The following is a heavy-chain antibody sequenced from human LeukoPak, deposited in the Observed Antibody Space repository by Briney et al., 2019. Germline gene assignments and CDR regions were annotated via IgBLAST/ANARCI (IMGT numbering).Heavy chain of an antibody. Sequence: QPGGSLRLSCAASGFTFSTYAISWVPQPPSKRRESGSAISGSGGSTYYADAVKAGFTISRDNSKNTLYLQMNSLRAEATAVYSRAPRDTLVYAIRSFDYWGQRTLVTVSS. V-gene: IGHV3-23*01. J-gene: IGHJ4*02. CDR2: ISGSGGST. D-gene: IGHD2-8*01. CDR1: GFTFSTYA. CDR3: APRDTLVYAIRSFDY.